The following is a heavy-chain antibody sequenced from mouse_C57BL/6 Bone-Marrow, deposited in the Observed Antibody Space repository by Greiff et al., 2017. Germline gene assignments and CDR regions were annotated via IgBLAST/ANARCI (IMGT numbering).Heavy chain of an antibody. V-gene: IGHV1-85*01. CDR1: GYTFTSYD. D-gene: IGHD1-1*01. J-gene: IGHJ1*03. Sequence: QVQLQQSGPELVKPGASVKLSCKASGYTFTSYDINWVKQRPGQGLELIGWIYPRDGSTKYNEKFKGKATLTVDTSSSTAYMELHSLTSEDSAVYFCARDYGSSYWYFDVWGTGTTVTVSS. CDR3: ARDYGSSYWYFDV. CDR2: IYPRDGST.